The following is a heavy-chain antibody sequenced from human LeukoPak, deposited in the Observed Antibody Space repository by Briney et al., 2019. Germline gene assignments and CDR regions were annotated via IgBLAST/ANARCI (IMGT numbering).Heavy chain of an antibody. Sequence: ASVKVSCKASGYTFTGYYMHWVRQAPGQGLEWMGWINPNSGGTNYAQKFQGRVTMTRDTSISTAYMELSRLRSDDTAVYYRARARGIAAAGTILYWGQGTLVTVSS. J-gene: IGHJ4*02. CDR3: ARARGIAAAGTILY. V-gene: IGHV1-2*02. D-gene: IGHD6-13*01. CDR1: GYTFTGYY. CDR2: INPNSGGT.